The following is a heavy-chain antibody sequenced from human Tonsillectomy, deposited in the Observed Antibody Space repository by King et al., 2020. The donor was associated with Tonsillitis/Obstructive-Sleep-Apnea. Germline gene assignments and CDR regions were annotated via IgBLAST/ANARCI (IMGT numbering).Heavy chain of an antibody. CDR1: GGSFSDSY. CDR3: AGGEVGATSDYYYFYMDV. Sequence: EQLQQWGAGLLKPSETLSLTCAVYGGSFSDSYWSWIRQPPGKGLEWIGEINHSGSKNYSSSLKSRVTISVDTSKDQFSLKLSSVTAADTGVYYCAGGEVGATSDYYYFYMDVWGKGTTVTVSS. CDR2: INHSGSK. D-gene: IGHD1-26*01. V-gene: IGHV4-34*01. J-gene: IGHJ6*03.